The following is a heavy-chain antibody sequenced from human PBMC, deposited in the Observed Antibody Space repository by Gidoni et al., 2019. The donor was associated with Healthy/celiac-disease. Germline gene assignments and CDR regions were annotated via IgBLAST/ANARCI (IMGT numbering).Heavy chain of an antibody. CDR1: GFTVSSNY. CDR2: IYRGGST. D-gene: IGHD3-16*01. CDR3: ARGGDGYNTPELWY. Sequence: EVQLVESGGGLVQPGGSLRLSCAASGFTVSSNYMSWVRQAPGKGLEWVSVIYRGGSTYYADSVKGRFTISRHNSKNTLYLQMNSLRAEDTAVYYCARGGDGYNTPELWYWSQGTLVTVSS. J-gene: IGHJ4*02. V-gene: IGHV3-53*04.